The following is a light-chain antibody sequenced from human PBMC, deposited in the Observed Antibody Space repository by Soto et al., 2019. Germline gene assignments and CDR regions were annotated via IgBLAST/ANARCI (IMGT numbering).Light chain of an antibody. Sequence: DIQMTQSPSSVSASVGDRVTITCRASQAISSWLARYQQKPGKAPKLLIYAASSLQSGVPSRFSGSGSGTDFTLTISSLQPEDFATYYCQQANSFPLIFGGGTKVEIK. CDR3: QQANSFPLI. J-gene: IGKJ4*01. CDR1: QAISSW. V-gene: IGKV1-12*01. CDR2: AAS.